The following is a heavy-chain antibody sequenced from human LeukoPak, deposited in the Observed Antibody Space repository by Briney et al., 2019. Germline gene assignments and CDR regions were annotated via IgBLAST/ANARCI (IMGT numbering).Heavy chain of an antibody. V-gene: IGHV3-7*01. CDR3: AREDHSKYEY. CDR2: IQQNGNEK. CDR1: EFTFSSYW. J-gene: IGHJ4*02. Sequence: PGGSLRLSCVASEFTFSSYWMAWVRQAPGKGLEWVASIQQNGNEKYYVDSVKGRFTISKDNAKNLLYLQMNSLRAEDTAVYYCAREDHSKYEYWGQGTPVTVSS. D-gene: IGHD4-11*01.